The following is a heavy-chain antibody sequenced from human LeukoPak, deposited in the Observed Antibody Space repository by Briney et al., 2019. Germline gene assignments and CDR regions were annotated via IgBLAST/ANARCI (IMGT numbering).Heavy chain of an antibody. CDR1: GFTFSGNG. J-gene: IGHJ4*02. CDR3: AKDGYEGY. D-gene: IGHD5-12*01. V-gene: IGHV3-30*02. Sequence: PGGSVRLSCATSGFTFSGNGMHWVRQAPDKGLGAVEFIWNDGSKKYYADSVKGRFTISRDNSKSTLYLQMNSLTTEDTAVYYCAKDGYEGYWGQGTLVTVSS. CDR2: IWNDGSKK.